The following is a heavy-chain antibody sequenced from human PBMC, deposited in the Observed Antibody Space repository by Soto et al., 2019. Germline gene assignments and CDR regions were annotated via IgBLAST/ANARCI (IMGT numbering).Heavy chain of an antibody. J-gene: IGHJ4*02. V-gene: IGHV3-30-3*01. CDR3: AREYSSSWYSFLGYFDY. Sequence: SCKASGYTFTSYAMHWVRECPGKGLEWVAVISYDGSNKYYADSVKGRFTISRDNSKNTLYLQMNSLRAEDTAVYYCAREYSSSWYSFLGYFDYWGQGTLVTVSS. CDR1: GYTFTSYA. D-gene: IGHD6-13*01. CDR2: ISYDGSNK.